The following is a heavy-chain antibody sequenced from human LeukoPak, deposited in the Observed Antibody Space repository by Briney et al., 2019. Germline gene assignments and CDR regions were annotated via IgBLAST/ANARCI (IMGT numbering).Heavy chain of an antibody. CDR2: IYTSGST. D-gene: IGHD3-22*01. CDR1: GGSISSGSYY. CDR3: ASLGLLNSSGYYPPDY. J-gene: IGHJ4*02. Sequence: PSETLSLTCTVSGGSISSGSYYWSWIRQPAGKGLEWIGRIYTSGSTNYNPSLKSRVTISVDTSKNQFSLKLSSVTAADTAVYYCASLGLLNSSGYYPPDYWGQGTLVTVSS. V-gene: IGHV4-61*02.